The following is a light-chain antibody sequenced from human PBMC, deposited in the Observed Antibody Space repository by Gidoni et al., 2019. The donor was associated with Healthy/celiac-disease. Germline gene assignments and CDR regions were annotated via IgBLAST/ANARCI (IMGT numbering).Light chain of an antibody. CDR2: AAS. Sequence: IQMTQSPSSLSASVVDRVTIPCRASQSISSYLDWYQQKPGKAPKLLIYAASSLQSGVPSRFSGSGSGTDFTLTISSLQPEDFATYYCQQSYSTPRTFGQXTRVEIK. J-gene: IGKJ1*01. CDR3: QQSYSTPRT. V-gene: IGKV1-39*01. CDR1: QSISSY.